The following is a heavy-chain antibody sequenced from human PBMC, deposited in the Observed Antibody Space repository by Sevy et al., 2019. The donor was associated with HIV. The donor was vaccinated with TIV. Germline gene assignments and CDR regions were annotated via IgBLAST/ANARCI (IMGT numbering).Heavy chain of an antibody. Sequence: GGSLRLSCAASGFTFSSYAMHWVRQAPGKGLEYVSAISSNGGSTYYANSVKGRSTISRDNSKNTLYLQMGSLRAEDMAVYYCARGGCSSTSCYIPFDYWGQGTLVTVSS. V-gene: IGHV3-64*01. CDR1: GFTFSSYA. CDR3: ARGGCSSTSCYIPFDY. J-gene: IGHJ4*02. CDR2: ISSNGGST. D-gene: IGHD2-2*02.